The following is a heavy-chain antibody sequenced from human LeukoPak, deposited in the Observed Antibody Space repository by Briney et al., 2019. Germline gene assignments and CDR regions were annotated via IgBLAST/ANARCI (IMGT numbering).Heavy chain of an antibody. V-gene: IGHV3-23*01. CDR2: ISGSGGST. CDR1: GFTFSSYG. D-gene: IGHD3-16*01. Sequence: GGSLRLSCAASGFTFSSYGMSWVRQAPGKGLEWVSAISGSGGSTYYADSVKGRFTISRDNSKNTLYLQMNGLRAEDTAVYYCAKGSDYDYVWGSFYYWGQGTLVTVSS. CDR3: AKGSDYDYVWGSFYY. J-gene: IGHJ4*02.